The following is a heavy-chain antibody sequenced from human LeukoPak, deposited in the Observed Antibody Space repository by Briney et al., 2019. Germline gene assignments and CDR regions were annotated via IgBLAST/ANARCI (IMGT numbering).Heavy chain of an antibody. J-gene: IGHJ4*02. CDR2: ISSSSSTI. CDR3: ARDSKRGYYYDSSGYYFDY. CDR1: GFTFSSYS. D-gene: IGHD3-22*01. V-gene: IGHV3-48*01. Sequence: PGGSLRLSCAASGFTFSSYSMNWVRQAPGKGLEWVSCISSSSSTIYYADSVKGRFTISRDNAKNSLYLQMNSLRAEDTAVYYCARDSKRGYYYDSSGYYFDYWGQGTLVTVSS.